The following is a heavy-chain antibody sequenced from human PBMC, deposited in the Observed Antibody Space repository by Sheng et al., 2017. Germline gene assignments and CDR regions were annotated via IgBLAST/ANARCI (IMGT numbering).Heavy chain of an antibody. CDR3: ARVGGEWNGYGDS. D-gene: IGHD5-12*01. V-gene: IGHV1-18*01. CDR1: GGSLRSYD. Sequence: QVQLVQSGAEVKKPGSSVKVSCKASGGSLRSYDISWVRQAPGQGLQWMGWISAYTGNTNYVREFQGRVTMTTDTSTNTAYMELRSLTSNDTAVYFCARVGGEWNGYGDSWGQGTLVIVSS. CDR2: ISAYTGNT. J-gene: IGHJ4*02.